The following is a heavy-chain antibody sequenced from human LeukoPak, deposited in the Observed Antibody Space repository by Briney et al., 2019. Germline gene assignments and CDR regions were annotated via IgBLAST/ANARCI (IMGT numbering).Heavy chain of an antibody. J-gene: IGHJ4*02. D-gene: IGHD3-10*01. CDR3: ARVLRPMASQYYFDY. CDR2: IYYSGTT. V-gene: IGHV4-59*01. Sequence: SSETLSLTCAVSGASINTYYWSWIRQPPGKGLEWIGYIYYSGTTSYNPSLKTRVTISIDTSKNQFSLKLSSVTAADTAVYYCARVLRPMASQYYFDYWGQGTLVTVSS. CDR1: GASINTYY.